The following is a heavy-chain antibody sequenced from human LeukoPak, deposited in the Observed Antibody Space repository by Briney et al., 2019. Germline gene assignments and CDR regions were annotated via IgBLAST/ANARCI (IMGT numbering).Heavy chain of an antibody. V-gene: IGHV4-39*07. D-gene: IGHD3-10*01. CDR2: IYYCGST. Sequence: PSETLSLTCTVSGGSISSSSYYWGWIRQPPGKGLEWIGSIYYCGSTYYNPSLKSRVTISVDTSKNQFSLKLSSVTAADTAVYYCARLALDYYGSGSYYGFDYWGQGTLVTVSS. CDR3: ARLALDYYGSGSYYGFDY. J-gene: IGHJ4*02. CDR1: GGSISSSSYY.